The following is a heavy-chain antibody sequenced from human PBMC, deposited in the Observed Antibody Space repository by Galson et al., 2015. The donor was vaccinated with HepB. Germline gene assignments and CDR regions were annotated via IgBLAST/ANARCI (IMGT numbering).Heavy chain of an antibody. V-gene: IGHV3-21*01. Sequence: SLRLSCAASGFTFSSYSMHWVRQAPGKGLEWVSSISSSSSYIYYADSVKGRFTISRDNAKNSLYLQMNSLRAEDTAVYYCARDTTVTTLRDYYYYGMDVWGQGTTVTVSS. CDR2: ISSSSSYI. CDR3: ARDTTVTTLRDYYYYGMDV. J-gene: IGHJ6*02. CDR1: GFTFSSYS. D-gene: IGHD4-11*01.